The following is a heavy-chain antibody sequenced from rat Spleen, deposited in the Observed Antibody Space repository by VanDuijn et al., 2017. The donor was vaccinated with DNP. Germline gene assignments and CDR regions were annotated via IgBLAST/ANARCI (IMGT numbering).Heavy chain of an antibody. D-gene: IGHD1-11*01. CDR3: ATRGEGIVH. CDR1: GFTFSDYA. Sequence: EVQLVESGGGLVQPGNSLKLSCAASGFTFSDYAMAWVRQSPKKGLEWVATIIYDGSSSFYRDSVKGRFTISRDNAKTTLYLQMDSLRSEDTATYYCATRGEGIVHWGQGTLVTVSS. CDR2: IIYDGSSS. J-gene: IGHJ3*01. V-gene: IGHV5S10*01.